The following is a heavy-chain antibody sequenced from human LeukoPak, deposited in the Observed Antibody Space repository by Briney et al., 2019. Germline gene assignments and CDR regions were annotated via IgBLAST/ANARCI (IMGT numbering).Heavy chain of an antibody. V-gene: IGHV4-34*01. CDR3: ARSSFLRSAYDP. D-gene: IGHD3-10*02. CDR1: GGSFSGYY. CDR2: INHSGST. J-gene: IGHJ5*02. Sequence: SETLSLTCAVYGGSFSGYYWSWIRQPPGKGLEWIGEINHSGSTNYNPSLRSRVTISVDTSKNQFSLKLSSVTAADTAVYYCARSSFLRSAYDPWGQGTLVTASS.